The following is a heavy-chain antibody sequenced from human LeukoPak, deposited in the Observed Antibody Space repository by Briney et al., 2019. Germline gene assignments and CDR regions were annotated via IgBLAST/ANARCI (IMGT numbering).Heavy chain of an antibody. Sequence: GGSLRLSCAASGFTLSTYGMHWVRQAPGKGLEWVALIWYDGSNKYYADSVKGRFTISRDNSKNMLYPQMNSLRTEDTAVYYCATLRSDSSGWYYFDYWGQGTLVTVSS. CDR3: ATLRSDSSGWYYFDY. D-gene: IGHD6-19*01. CDR2: IWYDGSNK. V-gene: IGHV3-30*02. CDR1: GFTLSTYG. J-gene: IGHJ4*02.